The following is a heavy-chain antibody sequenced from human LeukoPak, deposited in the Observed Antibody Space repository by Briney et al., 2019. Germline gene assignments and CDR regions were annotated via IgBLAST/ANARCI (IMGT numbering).Heavy chain of an antibody. J-gene: IGHJ3*02. CDR3: VRDGANWEEPNDAFDT. D-gene: IGHD1-26*01. Sequence: PSETLSLTCAVSGASITSCYWSWVRQSAGRRLEWIGRLYTTGTTNYNPSLKSRVTMSGDSSKNQLSLTLTSVTAADTAVYYCVRDGANWEEPNDAFDTWGQGTLVTVSS. CDR1: GASITSCY. CDR2: LYTTGTT. V-gene: IGHV4-4*07.